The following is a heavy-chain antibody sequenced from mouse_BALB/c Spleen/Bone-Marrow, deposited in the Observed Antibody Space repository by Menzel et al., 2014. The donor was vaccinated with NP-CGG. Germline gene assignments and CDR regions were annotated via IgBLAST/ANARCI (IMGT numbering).Heavy chain of an antibody. Sequence: EVQLVESGAELVKPGASVKLSCTASGFNIKDTYMHWVKQRPEQGLEWIGRIDPANGNTKYDPKFQGKATITADTSSNTAYLQLSSLTSEDTAVYFCARAYYGNYPHAMDYWGQGTSVTVSS. CDR3: ARAYYGNYPHAMDY. CDR2: IDPANGNT. V-gene: IGHV14-3*02. D-gene: IGHD2-10*01. J-gene: IGHJ4*01. CDR1: GFNIKDTY.